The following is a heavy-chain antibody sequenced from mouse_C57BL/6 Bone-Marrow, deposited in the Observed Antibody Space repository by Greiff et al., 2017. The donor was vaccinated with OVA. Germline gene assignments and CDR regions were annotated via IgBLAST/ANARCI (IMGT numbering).Heavy chain of an antibody. D-gene: IGHD2-3*01. Sequence: EVQGVESGGGLVQPGESLKLSCESNEYAFPSHDMSWVRKTPEKRLELVAAINSDGGSTYYPDTMERRFIISRDNTKKTLYLQMSSLRSEDTALYYCARRDGYYEGDYFDYWGQGTTLTVSS. CDR1: EYAFPSHD. CDR3: ARRDGYYEGDYFDY. V-gene: IGHV5-2*01. CDR2: INSDGGST. J-gene: IGHJ2*01.